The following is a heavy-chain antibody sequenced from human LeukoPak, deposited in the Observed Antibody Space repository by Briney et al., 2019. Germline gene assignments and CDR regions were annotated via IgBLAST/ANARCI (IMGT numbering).Heavy chain of an antibody. CDR2: SHKSGST. CDR3: ARHRYYYRSGSYYGAPYYMDV. D-gene: IGHD3-10*01. Sequence: PSETLSLTCTVSGGSISNYYWTWIRQSPEKTLEWIGCSHKSGSTHYNPSLRSRVTISVDTSKNQFSLKLSSVTAADTAVYYCARHRYYYRSGSYYGAPYYMDVWGKGTTVTISS. CDR1: GGSISNYY. J-gene: IGHJ6*03. V-gene: IGHV4-59*08.